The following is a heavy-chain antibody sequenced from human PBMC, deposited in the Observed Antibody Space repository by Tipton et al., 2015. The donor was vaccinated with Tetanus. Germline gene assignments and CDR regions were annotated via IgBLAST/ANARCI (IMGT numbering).Heavy chain of an antibody. V-gene: IGHV3-23*01. CDR3: ARDLTTFHSMSALKGGAFDI. D-gene: IGHD2/OR15-2a*01. J-gene: IGHJ3*02. CDR2: VSGTGGST. CDR1: GFTFSSYP. Sequence: SLRLSCAASGFTFSSYPMTWVRQAPGKGLEWVSGVSGTGGSTYYADSVRGRFTVSRDNSNDLVYLQMSSLRAEDTAVYYCARDLTTFHSMSALKGGAFDIWGQGTMVTVSS.